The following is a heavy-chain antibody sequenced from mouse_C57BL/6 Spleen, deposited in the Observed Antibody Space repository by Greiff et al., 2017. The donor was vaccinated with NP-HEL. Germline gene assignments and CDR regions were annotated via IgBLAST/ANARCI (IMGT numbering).Heavy chain of an antibody. J-gene: IGHJ4*01. CDR3: TRGAYYYGSTLYAMDY. CDR1: GYTFTDYE. Sequence: QVQLQQSGAELVRPGASVTLSCKASGYTFTDYELHWVKQTPVHGLEWIGAIDPETGGTAYNQKFKGKAILTADKSSSPAYMELRSLTSEDSAVYYCTRGAYYYGSTLYAMDYWGQGTSVTVSS. V-gene: IGHV1-15*01. CDR2: IDPETGGT. D-gene: IGHD1-1*01.